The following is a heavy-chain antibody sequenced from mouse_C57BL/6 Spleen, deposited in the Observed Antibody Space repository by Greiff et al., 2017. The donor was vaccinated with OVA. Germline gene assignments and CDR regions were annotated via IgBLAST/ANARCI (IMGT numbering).Heavy chain of an antibody. D-gene: IGHD1-1*01. J-gene: IGHJ1*03. CDR1: GYTFTTYP. Sequence: QVQLKESGAELVKPGASVKMSCKASGYTFTTYPIEWMKQNHGKSLEWIGNFHPYNDDTKYNDKFKGKATLTVEKSSSTVYLELSRLTSDDSAVYYVATGHYGSSYGYVDVWGTGTTVTVSS. CDR2: FHPYNDDT. V-gene: IGHV1-47*01. CDR3: ATGHYGSSYGYVDV.